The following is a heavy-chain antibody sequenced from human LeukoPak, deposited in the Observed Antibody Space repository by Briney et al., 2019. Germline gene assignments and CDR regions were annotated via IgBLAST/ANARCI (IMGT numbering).Heavy chain of an antibody. V-gene: IGHV4-61*08. CDR2: IYYSGTT. J-gene: IGHJ5*02. CDR3: AKGYSNYWPYNWFDP. Sequence: SETLSLTCTVSGGSISSGGYYWSWIRQPPGKGLEWIGYIYYSGTTNYNPSLRSRVTISVDTSKNQFSLKLSSVTAADTAVYYCAKGYSNYWPYNWFDPWGQGTLVTVSS. D-gene: IGHD1-7*01. CDR1: GGSISSGGYY.